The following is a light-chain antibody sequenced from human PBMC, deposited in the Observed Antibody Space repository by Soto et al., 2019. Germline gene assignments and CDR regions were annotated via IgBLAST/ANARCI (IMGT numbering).Light chain of an antibody. CDR2: AAS. Sequence: DIQLTQSPSFLSASVGDRVTITCRASQGISSYLAWYQQKPGKAPKLLIYAASTLQSGVPSRFSGSRSGTEFTLTSSSLQPEDFATYCCQRRDSYSSCGQGTRLEIK. V-gene: IGKV1-9*01. CDR1: QGISSY. J-gene: IGKJ5*01. CDR3: QRRDSYSS.